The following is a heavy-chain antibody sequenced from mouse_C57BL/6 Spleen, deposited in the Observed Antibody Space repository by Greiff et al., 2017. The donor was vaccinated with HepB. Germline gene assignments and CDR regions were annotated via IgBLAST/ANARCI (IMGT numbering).Heavy chain of an antibody. CDR2: IDPSDSET. D-gene: IGHD2-1*01. J-gene: IGHJ3*01. V-gene: IGHV1-52*01. Sequence: VQLQQPGAELVRPGSSVKLSCKASGYTFTSYWMHWVKQRPIQGLEWIGNIDPSDSETHYNQKFKDKATLTVDKSSSTAYMQLSSLTSEDSAVYYCARLGNYEGFAYWGQGTLVTVSA. CDR3: ARLGNYEGFAY. CDR1: GYTFTSYW.